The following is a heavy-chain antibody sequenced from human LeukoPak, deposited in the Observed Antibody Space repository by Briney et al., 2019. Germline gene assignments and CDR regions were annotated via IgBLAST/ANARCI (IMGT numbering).Heavy chain of an antibody. CDR3: AKGGRGY. CDR2: IKQDESEK. V-gene: IGHV3-7*03. CDR1: GFTFSNYW. J-gene: IGHJ4*02. Sequence: PGGSLRLSCVFSGFTFSNYWMSWVRQAPGKGLEWVANIKQDESEKHYVDSVKGRFTISRDNAKNSLYLQMNSLRAEDTAVYYCAKGGRGYWGQGTLVTVSS.